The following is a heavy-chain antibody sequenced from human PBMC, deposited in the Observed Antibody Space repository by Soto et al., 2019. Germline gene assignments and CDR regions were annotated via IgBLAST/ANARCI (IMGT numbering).Heavy chain of an antibody. J-gene: IGHJ4*02. CDR2: IRRNAYGGTT. D-gene: IGHD3-16*01. V-gene: IGHV3-49*04. Sequence: GGALRLSCTTSGFTFGDYALSWVRQAPGKGLEWVGFIRRNAYGGTTDYAASVKGRFTISRDDSKSIAYLQMNSLRTEDTALYYCTRASSLDFDFWGQGTLVTVSS. CDR3: TRASSLDFDF. CDR1: GFTFGDYA.